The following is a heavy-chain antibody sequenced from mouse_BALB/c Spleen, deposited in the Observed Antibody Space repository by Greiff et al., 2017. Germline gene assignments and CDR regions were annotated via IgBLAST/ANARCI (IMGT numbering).Heavy chain of an antibody. Sequence: VQLQQSGAELVKPGASVKLSCKASGYTFTSYWMHWVKQRPGQGLEWIGEINPSNGRTNYNEKFKSKATLTVDKSSSTAYMQLSSLTSEDSAVYYCARYGNYAYFDYWGQGTTLTVSS. D-gene: IGHD2-10*02. J-gene: IGHJ2*01. CDR3: ARYGNYAYFDY. V-gene: IGHV1S81*02. CDR1: GYTFTSYW. CDR2: INPSNGRT.